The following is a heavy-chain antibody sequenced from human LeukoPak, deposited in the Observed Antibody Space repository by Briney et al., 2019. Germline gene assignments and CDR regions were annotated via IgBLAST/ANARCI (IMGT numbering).Heavy chain of an antibody. CDR1: GFTFSSYG. V-gene: IGHV3-33*01. J-gene: IGHJ6*03. Sequence: GRSLRLSCAASGFTFSSYGMHWVRQAPGKGLEWVAVIWYDGSNKYYVDSVKGRFTISRDNSKNTLYLQMNSLRAEDTAVYYCARGSDNYYYYMDVWGKGTTVTVSS. CDR2: IWYDGSNK. D-gene: IGHD2-15*01. CDR3: ARGSDNYYYYMDV.